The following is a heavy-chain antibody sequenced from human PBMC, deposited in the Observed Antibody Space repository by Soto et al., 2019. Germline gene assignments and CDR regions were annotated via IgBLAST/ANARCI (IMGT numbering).Heavy chain of an antibody. D-gene: IGHD6-19*01. CDR3: ARGRGSSGWYYYGMDV. V-gene: IGHV4-59*04. CDR1: GASISRYS. J-gene: IGHJ6*02. CDR2: IYHSGST. Sequence: SETLSLTCTVSGASISRYSWSWIRQPPGKGLEWIGYIYHSGSTYYNPSLKSRVTISVDRSKNQFSLKLTSVTAADTAVYYCARGRGSSGWYYYGMDVWGQGTTVTVSS.